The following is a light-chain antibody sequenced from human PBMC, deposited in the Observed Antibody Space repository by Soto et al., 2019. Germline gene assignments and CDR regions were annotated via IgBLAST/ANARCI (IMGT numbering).Light chain of an antibody. CDR2: EVS. CDR3: SSYSTGSTDVV. CDR1: SSDDGSYNL. Sequence: QSALTQPASVSGYPGQSITMSCTGTSSDDGSYNLVSWYQQHPGKAPKLVIYEVSNRPSGVSNRFSGSKSGYTASLTISGLQAEDEAAYYCSSYSTGSTDVVFGGGTKLTVL. J-gene: IGLJ2*01. V-gene: IGLV2-14*02.